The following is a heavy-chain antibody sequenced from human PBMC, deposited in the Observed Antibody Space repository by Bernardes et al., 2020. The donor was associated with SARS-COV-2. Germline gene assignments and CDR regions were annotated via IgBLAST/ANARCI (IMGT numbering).Heavy chain of an antibody. V-gene: IGHV3-48*03. CDR3: ARDIDGLGIHFDY. CDR1: GFTFSSYG. D-gene: IGHD7-27*01. Sequence: GGSLRLSCAASGFTFSSYGMNWVRQAPGKGLEWVSYISSSGSTIYYADSVKGRFTISRDNAKNSLYLQMNSLRAEDTAVYYCARDIDGLGIHFDYWGQGTLVTVSS. CDR2: ISSSGSTI. J-gene: IGHJ4*02.